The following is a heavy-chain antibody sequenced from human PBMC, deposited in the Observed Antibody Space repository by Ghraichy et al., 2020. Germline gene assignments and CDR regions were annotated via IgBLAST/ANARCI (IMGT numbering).Heavy chain of an antibody. CDR2: IYYSGST. CDR3: AGSYYYDSSGSPHWPENIDY. D-gene: IGHD3-22*01. V-gene: IGHV4-59*01. Sequence: SETLSLTCTVSGGSISSYYWSWIRQPPGKGLEWIGYIYYSGSTNYNPSLKSRVTISVDTSKNQFSLKLSSVTAADTAVYYCAGSYYYDSSGSPHWPENIDYWGQGTLVTVSS. CDR1: GGSISSYY. J-gene: IGHJ4*02.